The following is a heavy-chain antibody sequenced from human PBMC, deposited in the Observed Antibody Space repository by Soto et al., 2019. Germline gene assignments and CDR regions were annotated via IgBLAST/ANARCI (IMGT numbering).Heavy chain of an antibody. Sequence: QVQLVQSGAGVKKPGASVKVSCKASGYTFTNYAMHWVRQAPGQRLEWMGWINAGNGNTKYSQKFQGRVTITRDTSASTAYMELSSLRSEDTAVYYCARGGSLYWYFDLWGRGTLVTVSS. CDR3: ARGGSLYWYFDL. V-gene: IGHV1-3*01. D-gene: IGHD1-26*01. J-gene: IGHJ2*01. CDR1: GYTFTNYA. CDR2: INAGNGNT.